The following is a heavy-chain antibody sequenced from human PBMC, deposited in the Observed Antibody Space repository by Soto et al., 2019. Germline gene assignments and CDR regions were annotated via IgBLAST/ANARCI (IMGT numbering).Heavy chain of an antibody. CDR2: IYYTGNT. CDR1: GGSISSGGTGSY. Sequence: QVQLQESGPELVKPSQTLSLTCTVSGGSISSGGTGSYWTWIRQLPGKGLEWIGYIYYTGNTYYNPSLKSRPTISIDTSENQFSLKLTSVTAADTAVYFCASGHDAYKVRYWGQGTLVTVSS. V-gene: IGHV4-31*03. CDR3: ASGHDAYKVRY. J-gene: IGHJ4*02. D-gene: IGHD1-1*01.